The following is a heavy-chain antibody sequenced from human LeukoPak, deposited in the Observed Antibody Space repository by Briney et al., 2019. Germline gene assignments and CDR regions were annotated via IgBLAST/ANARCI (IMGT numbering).Heavy chain of an antibody. D-gene: IGHD6-13*01. V-gene: IGHV4-38-2*01. CDR1: GFTFDDYG. Sequence: GSLRLSCAASGFTFDDYGMSWVRHAPGKGLEWIGSVYYSGSTYYNPSLKSRVTISVDTSKNQFSLKLSSVTAADTAVYYCVSYVEGYSSSWFDPWGQGTLATVSS. CDR3: VSYVEGYSSSWFDP. J-gene: IGHJ5*02. CDR2: VYYSGST.